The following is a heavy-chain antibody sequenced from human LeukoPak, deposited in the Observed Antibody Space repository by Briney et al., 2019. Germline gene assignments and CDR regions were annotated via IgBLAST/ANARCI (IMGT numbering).Heavy chain of an antibody. Sequence: GASVKVSCKASGGTFSSYAISWVRQAPGQGLEWMGWISAYNGNTNYAQKLQGRVTMTTDTSTSTAYMELRSLRSDDTAVYYCARDLVWNDPLGYWGQGTLVTVSS. CDR2: ISAYNGNT. CDR1: GGTFSSYA. CDR3: ARDLVWNDPLGY. V-gene: IGHV1-18*01. D-gene: IGHD1-1*01. J-gene: IGHJ4*02.